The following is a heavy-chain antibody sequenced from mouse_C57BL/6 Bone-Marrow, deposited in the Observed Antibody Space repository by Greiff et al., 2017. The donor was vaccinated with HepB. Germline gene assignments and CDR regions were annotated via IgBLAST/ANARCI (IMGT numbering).Heavy chain of an antibody. CDR3: ARGLGKDY. CDR2: IDPANGNT. D-gene: IGHD4-1*01. J-gene: IGHJ2*01. V-gene: IGHV14-3*02. Sequence: EVKLVESRAELVKPGASVKLSCTASGFNIKDTYMNWVKQRPEQGLEWIGRIDPANGNTKYDPKFQGKATITADTSSNTAYLQLSSLTSEDTAVYYCARGLGKDYWGQGTTLTVSS. CDR1: GFNIKDTY.